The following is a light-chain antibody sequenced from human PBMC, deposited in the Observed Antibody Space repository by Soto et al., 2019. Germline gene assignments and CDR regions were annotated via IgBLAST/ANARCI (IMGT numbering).Light chain of an antibody. CDR1: SSDVGSYNL. CDR3: CSYAGSRV. J-gene: IGLJ1*01. Sequence: QSALTQPASVSGSPGQSITISCTGTSSDVGSYNLVSWYQQHPGKAPKLMIYEGSKRPSGVSNRFSGSKSGNTASLTISGLQAEDEADHYCCSYAGSRVFGTGTKLTVL. CDR2: EGS. V-gene: IGLV2-23*01.